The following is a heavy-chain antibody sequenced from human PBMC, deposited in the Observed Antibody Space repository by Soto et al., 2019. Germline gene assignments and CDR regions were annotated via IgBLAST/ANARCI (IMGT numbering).Heavy chain of an antibody. CDR3: ARGNTIFGVVIIPVDGMDV. J-gene: IGHJ6*02. CDR2: IDPKSGDT. V-gene: IGHV1-2*02. CDR1: GYTFTENQ. Sequence: ASVKVSCKASGYTFTENQIHWLRRAPGQRLEWMGRIDPKSGDTTFAQTYQGRVTMTRDTSSNTVYMELSRLRSDDTAVYYCARGNTIFGVVIIPVDGMDVWGQGTTVTVSS. D-gene: IGHD3-3*01.